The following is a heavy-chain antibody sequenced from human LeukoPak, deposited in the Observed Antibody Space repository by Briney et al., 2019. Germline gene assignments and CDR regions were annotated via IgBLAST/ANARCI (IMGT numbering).Heavy chain of an antibody. Sequence: PSETLSLTCGVSGYAINNAYYWVWIRQPPGKGLEWIGSLYHPDSTYYNPSLRSRVTMSVDTSRNQFSLRLSFVTAADTAVYYSARQYDSYFYYYLDLWGTGTTVTVSS. CDR2: LYHPDST. D-gene: IGHD2-2*01. V-gene: IGHV4-38-2*01. CDR3: ARQYDSYFYYYLDL. CDR1: GYAINNAYY. J-gene: IGHJ6*03.